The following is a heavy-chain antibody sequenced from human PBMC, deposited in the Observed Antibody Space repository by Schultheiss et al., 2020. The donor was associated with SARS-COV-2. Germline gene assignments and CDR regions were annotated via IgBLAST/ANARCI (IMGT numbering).Heavy chain of an antibody. J-gene: IGHJ5*02. Sequence: SETLSLTCTVSGGSISSAGYYWSWIRQHPGKGLEWIGYIYYSGSTYYNPSLKSRVTISVDTSKNQFSLKLSSVTAADTAVYYCARFINMVVAATHNWFDPWGQGTLVTVSS. D-gene: IGHD2-15*01. V-gene: IGHV4-31*03. CDR1: GGSISSAGYY. CDR2: IYYSGST. CDR3: ARFINMVVAATHNWFDP.